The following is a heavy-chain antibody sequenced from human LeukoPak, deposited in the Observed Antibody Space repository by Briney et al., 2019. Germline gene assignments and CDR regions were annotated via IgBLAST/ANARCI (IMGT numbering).Heavy chain of an antibody. V-gene: IGHV3-53*01. J-gene: IGHJ4*02. Sequence: GGSLRLSCAASGFTFSSYRMHWVRQAPGKGLVWVSVVYADGATYYADSVKGRFTVSRDNSKNTLYLQMNGLRAEDTAVYFCARGGGYYGIDYWGQGTLVTVSS. CDR3: ARGGGYYGIDY. D-gene: IGHD4-17*01. CDR2: VYADGAT. CDR1: GFTFSSYR.